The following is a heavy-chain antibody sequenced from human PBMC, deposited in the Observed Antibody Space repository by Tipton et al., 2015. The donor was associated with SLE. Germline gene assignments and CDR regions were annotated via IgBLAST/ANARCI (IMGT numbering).Heavy chain of an antibody. J-gene: IGHJ3*01. CDR1: GGSITNFH. CDR2: IYSNGDA. D-gene: IGHD1-1*01. CDR3: ARLSTRLVRDAFDL. Sequence: LRLSCTVSGGSITNFHWTWIRQPAGKGLEWIGRIYSNGDANYNPSLNSRITMSVDTSKNQFSLTLTSVTAADTAIYYCARLSTRLVRDAFDLWGQGTMVTVSS. V-gene: IGHV4-4*07.